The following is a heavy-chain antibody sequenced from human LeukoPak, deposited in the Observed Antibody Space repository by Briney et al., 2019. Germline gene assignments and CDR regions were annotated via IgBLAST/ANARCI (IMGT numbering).Heavy chain of an antibody. CDR1: GGTFSSYA. V-gene: IGHV1-69*13. Sequence: SVKVSCKASGGTFSSYAISRVRQAPGQGLEWMGGIIPIFGTVNYAQKFQGRVTITADESTSTAYMELSSLRSEDTAVYYCARDLGSSGWYWPVGWFDPWGQGTPVTVSS. CDR2: IIPIFGTV. CDR3: ARDLGSSGWYWPVGWFDP. D-gene: IGHD6-19*01. J-gene: IGHJ5*02.